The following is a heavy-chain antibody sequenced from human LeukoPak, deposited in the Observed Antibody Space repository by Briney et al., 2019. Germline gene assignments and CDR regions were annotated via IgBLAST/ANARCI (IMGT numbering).Heavy chain of an antibody. V-gene: IGHV1-69*04. CDR2: IIPILGIA. CDR3: ATPYGGNSSGECLQH. J-gene: IGHJ1*01. CDR1: GGTFSSYA. D-gene: IGHD4-23*01. Sequence: SVKVSCKASGGTFSSYAISWVRQAPGQGLEWMGRIIPILGIANYAQKFQGRVTITADKSTSTAYMELSSLRSEDTAVYYCATPYGGNSSGECLQHWGQGTLVTVSS.